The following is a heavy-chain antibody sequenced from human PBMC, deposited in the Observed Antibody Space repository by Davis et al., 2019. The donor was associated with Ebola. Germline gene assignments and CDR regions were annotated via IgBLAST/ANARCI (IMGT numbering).Heavy chain of an antibody. V-gene: IGHV4-34*01. CDR2: INHSGST. CDR1: GGSFSGYY. CDR3: ARRYRGTGYSSS. D-gene: IGHD6-19*01. Sequence: MPSETLSLTCAVYGGSFSGYYWSWIRQPPGKGLEWIGEINHSGSTNYNPSLKSRVTISVDTSKNQFSLKLSSVTAADTAVYYCARRYRGTGYSSSWGQGTLVTVSP. J-gene: IGHJ5*02.